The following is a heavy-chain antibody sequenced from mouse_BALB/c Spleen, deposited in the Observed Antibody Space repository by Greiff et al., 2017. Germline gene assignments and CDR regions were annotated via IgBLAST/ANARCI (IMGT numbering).Heavy chain of an antibody. J-gene: IGHJ3*01. CDR2: IWTGGGT. Sequence: VKLVESGPGLVAPSQSLSITCTVSGFSLTSYDISWIRQPPGKGLEWLGVIWTGGGTNYNSAFMSRLSISKDNSKSQVFLKMNSLQTDDTAIYYCVRDNYDGYYTWFAYWGQGTLVTVSA. V-gene: IGHV2-9-2*01. CDR3: VRDNYDGYYTWFAY. CDR1: GFSLTSYD. D-gene: IGHD2-3*01.